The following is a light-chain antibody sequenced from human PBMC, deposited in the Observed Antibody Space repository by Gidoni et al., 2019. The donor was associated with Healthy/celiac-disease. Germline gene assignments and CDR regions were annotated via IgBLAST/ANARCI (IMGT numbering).Light chain of an antibody. V-gene: IGKV4-1*01. J-gene: IGKJ1*01. CDR2: GAS. CDR3: QQYYSTPPT. Sequence: GERATINCKSSQSVLYSSNNKNYLAWYQQKPGQPPKLLIYGASTRESGVPDRFSGSGSGTDFTLTISSLQAEDVAVYYCQQYYSTPPTFGQGTKVEIK. CDR1: QSVLYSSNNKNY.